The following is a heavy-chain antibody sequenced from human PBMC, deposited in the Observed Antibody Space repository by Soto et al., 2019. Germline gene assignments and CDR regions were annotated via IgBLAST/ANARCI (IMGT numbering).Heavy chain of an antibody. CDR3: VKDLGYSGSWYWDHLYYYGMDV. CDR2: ISSNGGST. Sequence: PGGSLRLSCSASGFTFSSYAMHWVRQAPGKGLEYVSAISSNGGSTYYADSVKGRFTISRDNSKNTLYLQMSSLRAEDTAVYYCVKDLGYSGSWYWDHLYYYGMDVWGQGTTVTVSS. J-gene: IGHJ6*02. V-gene: IGHV3-64D*06. D-gene: IGHD6-13*01. CDR1: GFTFSSYA.